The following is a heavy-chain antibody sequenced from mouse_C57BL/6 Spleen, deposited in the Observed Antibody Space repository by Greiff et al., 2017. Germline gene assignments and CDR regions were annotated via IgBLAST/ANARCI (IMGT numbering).Heavy chain of an antibody. D-gene: IGHD1-1*01. CDR3: ARRSYDAMDY. V-gene: IGHV1-61*01. J-gene: IGHJ4*01. CDR1: GYTFTSYW. Sequence: QVQLKQPGAELVRPGSSVKLSCKASGYTFTSYWMDWVKQRPGQGLEWIGNIYPSDSETHYNQKFKDKATLTVDKSSSTAYMQLSSLTSEDSAVYYCARRSYDAMDYWGQGTSVTVSS. CDR2: IYPSDSET.